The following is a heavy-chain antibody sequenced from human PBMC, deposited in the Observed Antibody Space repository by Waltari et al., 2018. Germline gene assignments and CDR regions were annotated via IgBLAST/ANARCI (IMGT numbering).Heavy chain of an antibody. CDR2: IRYDGSNK. CDR1: GFTFSRYG. D-gene: IGHD3-10*01. J-gene: IGHJ6*03. Sequence: QVQLVESGGGVVQPGGSLRLSCAASGFTFSRYGMHWVRQAPGKGLEWVAFIRYDGSNKYYADSVKGRFTISRDNSKNTLYLQMNSLRAEDTAVYYCAKARSRYYYYYMDVWGKGTTVTISS. V-gene: IGHV3-30*02. CDR3: AKARSRYYYYYMDV.